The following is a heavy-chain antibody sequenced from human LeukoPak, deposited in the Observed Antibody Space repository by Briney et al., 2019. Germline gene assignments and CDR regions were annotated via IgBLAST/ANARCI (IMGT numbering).Heavy chain of an antibody. J-gene: IGHJ4*02. D-gene: IGHD6-13*01. CDR3: ARVSLGAAAGTSR. V-gene: IGHV3-21*01. Sequence: GGSLRLSCAASGFTFSSYNMNWVRPPPGKGLEWVSSISSSSSYIYYTDSVKGRFTISRDNAKNSLYLQMNSLRADDTAIYYCARVSLGAAAGTSRWGQGTLVTVSS. CDR2: ISSSSSYI. CDR1: GFTFSSYN.